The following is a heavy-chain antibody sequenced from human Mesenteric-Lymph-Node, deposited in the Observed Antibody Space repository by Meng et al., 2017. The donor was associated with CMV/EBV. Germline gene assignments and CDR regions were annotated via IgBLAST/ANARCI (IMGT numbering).Heavy chain of an antibody. CDR2: ISAYNGNT. Sequence: ASVKVSCKASGYTFTSYGISWVRQAPGQGLEWMGWISAYNGNTKYAQNLQGRVTMTTDTSTSTAYMELRSLRSDDTAVYYCARESAKNYYDSSGSSQVGNYYYGMDVWGQGTTVTVSS. CDR1: GYTFTSYG. J-gene: IGHJ6*02. CDR3: ARESAKNYYDSSGSSQVGNYYYGMDV. V-gene: IGHV1-18*01. D-gene: IGHD3-22*01.